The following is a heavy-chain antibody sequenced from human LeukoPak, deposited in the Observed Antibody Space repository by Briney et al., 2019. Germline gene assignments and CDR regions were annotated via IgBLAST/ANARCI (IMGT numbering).Heavy chain of an antibody. V-gene: IGHV4-39*07. Sequence: SETLSLTCTVSGGSISSSSYYWGWIRQPPGKGLEWIGSIYYSGSTYYNPSLKSRVTISVDTSKNQFSLKLSSVTAADTAVYYCARDEIDRGGSMIVSVHDAFDIWGQGTMVTVSS. D-gene: IGHD3-22*01. CDR1: GGSISSSSYY. CDR3: ARDEIDRGGSMIVSVHDAFDI. CDR2: IYYSGST. J-gene: IGHJ3*02.